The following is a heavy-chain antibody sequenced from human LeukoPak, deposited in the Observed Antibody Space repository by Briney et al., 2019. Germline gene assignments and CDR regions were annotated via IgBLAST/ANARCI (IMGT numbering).Heavy chain of an antibody. CDR1: GYTFTGYY. CDR3: ARDRQYGTSWRRTSFDP. CDR2: INPNSGAT. J-gene: IGHJ5*02. Sequence: ASMNVSCKASGYTFTGYYINWVRQAPGQSLEWMGWINPNSGATKFAQKFQGRVTLTRDTSINTAYMELTSLRSDDTAVYFCARDRQYGTSWRRTSFDPWGQGTLVTVSS. D-gene: IGHD1-14*01. V-gene: IGHV1-2*02.